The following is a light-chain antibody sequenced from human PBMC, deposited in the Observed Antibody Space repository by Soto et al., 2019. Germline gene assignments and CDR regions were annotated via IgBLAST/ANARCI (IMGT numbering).Light chain of an antibody. CDR3: QQFHYWWT. CDR2: DAS. CDR1: QNIDNK. V-gene: IGKV3-15*01. Sequence: EIVMTQSPATVSVSTGERATLSCRASQNIDNKLVWYQQKPGQVPRLVIYDASTRATGIPARFSGSGSGTEFTLTISSLQSEDFAFYCCQQFHYWWTFGQGTKVDIK. J-gene: IGKJ1*01.